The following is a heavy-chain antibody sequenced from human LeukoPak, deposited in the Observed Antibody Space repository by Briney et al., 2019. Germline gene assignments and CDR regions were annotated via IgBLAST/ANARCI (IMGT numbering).Heavy chain of an antibody. CDR2: IYYSGST. Sequence: SETLCLTCTVSGGSISNYYWSWVRQPPGKGLEWIGYIYYSGSTTYNPSLKSRVTISVDTSKNQFSLKLSSVTAADTAVYYCARRTYFDLWGRGTLVTVSS. CDR1: GGSISNYY. J-gene: IGHJ2*01. V-gene: IGHV4-59*08. CDR3: ARRTYFDL.